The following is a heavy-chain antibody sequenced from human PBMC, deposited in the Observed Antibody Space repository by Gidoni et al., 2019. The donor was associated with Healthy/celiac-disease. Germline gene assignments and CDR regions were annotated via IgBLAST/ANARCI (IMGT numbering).Heavy chain of an antibody. CDR1: GGSFSGYY. Sequence: QVQLQQWGAGLLKPSETLSLTCAVYGGSFSGYYWSWIRQPPGKGLEWIGEINHSGSTNYNPSLKSRVTISVDTSKNQFSLKLSSVTAADTAVYYCARGQIRYFDWYYYYGMDVWGQGTTVTVSS. J-gene: IGHJ6*02. CDR2: INHSGST. V-gene: IGHV4-34*01. D-gene: IGHD3-9*01. CDR3: ARGQIRYFDWYYYYGMDV.